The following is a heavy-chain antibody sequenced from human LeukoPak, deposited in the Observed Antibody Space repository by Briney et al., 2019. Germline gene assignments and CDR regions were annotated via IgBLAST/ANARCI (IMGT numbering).Heavy chain of an antibody. V-gene: IGHV3-43*01. CDR3: AKDSRRKLTSEYYFDS. CDR1: GFTYDDYS. CDR2: ISWDGGST. D-gene: IGHD1-14*01. J-gene: IGHJ4*02. Sequence: GSLRLSCAASGFTYDDYSMHWVRQPPGKGLEWVSLISWDGGSTFYAESVKGRFTISRDNNKNSLYLQMNSLRTEDTALYYCAKDSRRKLTSEYYFDSWGQGTLVTVSS.